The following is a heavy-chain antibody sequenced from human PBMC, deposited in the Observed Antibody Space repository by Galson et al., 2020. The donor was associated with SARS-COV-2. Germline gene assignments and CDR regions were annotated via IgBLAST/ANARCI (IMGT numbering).Heavy chain of an antibody. V-gene: IGHV3-30*04. Sequence: GESLKISCAASGFTFSSYAMHWVRQAPGKGLEWVSFITYTGSNKYYADSVKGRFTISRDNSKNTLYLQMNSLRAEDTAVYYCARNYDGNSIDYWGQGSLVIVSS. CDR1: GFTFSSYA. CDR3: ARNYDGNSIDY. D-gene: IGHD1-7*01. J-gene: IGHJ4*02. CDR2: ITYTGSNK.